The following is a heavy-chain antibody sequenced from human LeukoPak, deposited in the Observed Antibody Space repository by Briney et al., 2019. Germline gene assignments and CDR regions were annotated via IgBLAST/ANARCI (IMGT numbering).Heavy chain of an antibody. Sequence: GGPLRLSCAASGFTFSSYGMHWVRQAPGKGLEWVAFIRYDGSNKYYADSVKGRFTISRDNSKNTLYLQMNSLRAEDTAVYYCAKSLQVATIGGFDYWGQGTLVSVSS. D-gene: IGHD5-12*01. CDR2: IRYDGSNK. CDR3: AKSLQVATIGGFDY. CDR1: GFTFSSYG. V-gene: IGHV3-30*02. J-gene: IGHJ4*02.